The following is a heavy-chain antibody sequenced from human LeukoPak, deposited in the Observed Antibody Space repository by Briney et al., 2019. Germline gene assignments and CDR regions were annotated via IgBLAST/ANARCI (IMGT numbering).Heavy chain of an antibody. J-gene: IGHJ3*02. Sequence: ASVKVSCKASGYTFTSYDINWVRQATGQGLEWMGWMNPNSGNTGYAQKFQGRVTMTRNTSISTAYMELSSLRSEDTAVYYCAVPIVVVTATDASDIWGQGTMVTVSS. CDR1: GYTFTSYD. D-gene: IGHD2-21*02. CDR3: AVPIVVVTATDASDI. CDR2: MNPNSGNT. V-gene: IGHV1-8*01.